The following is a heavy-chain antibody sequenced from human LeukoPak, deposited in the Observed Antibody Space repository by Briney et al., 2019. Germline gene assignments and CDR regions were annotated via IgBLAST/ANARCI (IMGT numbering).Heavy chain of an antibody. CDR2: IYTSGST. D-gene: IGHD3-22*01. J-gene: IGHJ3*02. V-gene: IGHV4-59*10. CDR3: ARGPYSYDSSGAFDI. Sequence: SETLSLTCAVYGGSFSGYYWSWIRQPAGKGLEWIGRIYTSGSTNYNPSLKSRVTISVDTSKNQFSLKLSSVTAADTAVYFCARGPYSYDSSGAFDIWGQGTMVTVSS. CDR1: GGSFSGYY.